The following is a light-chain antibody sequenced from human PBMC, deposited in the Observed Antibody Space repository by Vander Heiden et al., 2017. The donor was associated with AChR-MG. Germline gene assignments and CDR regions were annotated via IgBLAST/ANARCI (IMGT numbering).Light chain of an antibody. Sequence: QSALTQPRAGSTFPGPSVTFSCTGTSTDVGHYNFVSWYQHHPVKAPKLIIYDVRTRPTGVPDRFSGSKSGSTASLTISGLQAEDEADYYCCSYAGGPYVFGTGTKVTVL. CDR1: STDVGHYNF. CDR2: DVR. V-gene: IGLV2-11*01. CDR3: CSYAGGPYV. J-gene: IGLJ1*01.